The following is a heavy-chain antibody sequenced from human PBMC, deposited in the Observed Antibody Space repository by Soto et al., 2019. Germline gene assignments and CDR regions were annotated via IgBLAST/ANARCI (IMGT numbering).Heavy chain of an antibody. J-gene: IGHJ4*02. CDR3: DRVSDSSSGIFAY. V-gene: IGHV4-30-2*01. Sequence: QLQLQESGSGLVKPSQTLSLTCAVSGGSISSGGYYWSCIRQPPGKGLEWIGYIYHSGSTYYNPSRKSLVTMSVDSSHNQSPLKLSSVTAADTAVYYCDRVSDSSSGIFAYWGQGTLVTVSS. CDR2: IYHSGST. CDR1: GGSISSGGYY. D-gene: IGHD6-13*01.